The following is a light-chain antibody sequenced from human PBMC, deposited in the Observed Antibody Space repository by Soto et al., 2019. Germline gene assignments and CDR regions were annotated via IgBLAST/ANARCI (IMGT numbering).Light chain of an antibody. Sequence: DDVVTQYPLSLSVTLGQAASISYRSSQSLVYSDGRTYLNWFHQRPGQSPRRLIYLVSNRDPGVPDRFSGSASGTDFTLKISRVEAEDVGIYYCMQGTLWPFSFGPGTRVDIK. CDR1: QSLVYSDGRTY. CDR2: LVS. J-gene: IGKJ3*01. CDR3: MQGTLWPFS. V-gene: IGKV2-30*01.